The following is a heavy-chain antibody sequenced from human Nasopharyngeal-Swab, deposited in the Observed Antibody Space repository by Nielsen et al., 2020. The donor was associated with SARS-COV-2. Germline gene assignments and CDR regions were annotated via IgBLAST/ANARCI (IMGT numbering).Heavy chain of an antibody. CDR2: INHSGST. CDR3: ARGLGKQITIFEVVIAYNWFDP. D-gene: IGHD3-3*01. J-gene: IGHJ5*02. Sequence: WVRQPPGKGVEWSGGINHSGSTNYNPSLKSRVTISVDTSKNQFSLKLSSVTAADTAVYYCARGLGKQITIFEVVIAYNWFDPWGQGTLVTVS. V-gene: IGHV4-34*01.